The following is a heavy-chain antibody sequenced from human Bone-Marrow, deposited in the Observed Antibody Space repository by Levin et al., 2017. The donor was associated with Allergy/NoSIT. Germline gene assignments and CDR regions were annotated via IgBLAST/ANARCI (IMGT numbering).Heavy chain of an antibody. J-gene: IGHJ4*02. CDR2: ISSGSSTI. V-gene: IGHV3-48*02. CDR3: VKGGPNTLNY. CDR1: GSTFSSSN. Sequence: LSLTCAASGSTFSSSNMNWVRQAPGKGLEWVSYISSGSSTIYYADSVKGRFTISRDNARNSLSLQMTSLRDEDTAVYYCVKGGPNTLNYWGQGTLVTVSS. D-gene: IGHD2-15*01.